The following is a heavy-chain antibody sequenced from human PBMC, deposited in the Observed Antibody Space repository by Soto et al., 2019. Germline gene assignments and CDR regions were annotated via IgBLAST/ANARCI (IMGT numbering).Heavy chain of an antibody. CDR1: GYTFSDYY. D-gene: IGHD3-22*01. Sequence: QVPLVQSGAEVEKPGASVKISCKASGYTFSDYYVHWVRQAPGQGLEWMGCFNPNTGATKYDQNFQGRVTMTWDTSISTTYMELTRLRSDDTALYYCARGDPYDYDRVAHYSKRNYYYGMDVWGQGTTVTVSS. CDR3: ARGDPYDYDRVAHYSKRNYYYGMDV. CDR2: FNPNTGAT. V-gene: IGHV1-2*02. J-gene: IGHJ6*02.